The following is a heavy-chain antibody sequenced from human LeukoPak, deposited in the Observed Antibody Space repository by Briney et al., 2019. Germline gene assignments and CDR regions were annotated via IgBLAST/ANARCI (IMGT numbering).Heavy chain of an antibody. Sequence: ASVKVSCMASGYSLNAYYMHRVRQAPGQGLEWMGWINPSSGGTKYAQKFQGRVTMTRDTSISTTYMELSRLRSDDMAVYYCARGFRAHDPNAKLRLDYHYHGLDVWGQGTTVTVS. V-gene: IGHV1-2*02. D-gene: IGHD5-12*01. J-gene: IGHJ6*02. CDR1: GYSLNAYY. CDR3: ARGFRAHDPNAKLRLDYHYHGLDV. CDR2: INPSSGGT.